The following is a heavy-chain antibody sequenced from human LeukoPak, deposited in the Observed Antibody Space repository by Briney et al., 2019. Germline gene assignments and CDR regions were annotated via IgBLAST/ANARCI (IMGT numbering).Heavy chain of an antibody. J-gene: IGHJ4*02. D-gene: IGHD3-3*01. Sequence: GGSLRLSCAASGFTFSSYSMNWVRQAPGKGLEWVSSISSSSSYIYYADSVKGRFTISRDNAKHSLYLQMNSLTPEDTAEYYCATVPPAVGFWSGYSPYFDYCGQATLVTASS. CDR1: GFTFSSYS. CDR3: ATVPPAVGFWSGYSPYFDY. CDR2: ISSSSSYI. V-gene: IGHV3-21*01.